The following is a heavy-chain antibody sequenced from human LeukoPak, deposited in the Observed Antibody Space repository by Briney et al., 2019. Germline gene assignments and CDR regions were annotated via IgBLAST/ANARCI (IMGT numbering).Heavy chain of an antibody. CDR3: ARAGTRYSSSSSHLDY. Sequence: ASVKVSFKASGYTFTTYAMHWVRQAPGQGLEWMGWINAGNGNTKYSQKFQGRVTITRDTSASTAYVELSSLRSEDTAVYYCARAGTRYSSSSSHLDYWGQGTLVTVSS. CDR2: INAGNGNT. J-gene: IGHJ4*02. D-gene: IGHD6-13*01. V-gene: IGHV1-3*01. CDR1: GYTFTTYA.